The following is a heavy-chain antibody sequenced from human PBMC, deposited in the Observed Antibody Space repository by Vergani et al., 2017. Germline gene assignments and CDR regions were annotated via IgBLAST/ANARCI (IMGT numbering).Heavy chain of an antibody. Sequence: EVQLVESGGGLVQPGGSLRLSCTASGFTFGDYAMSWVRQAPGKGLEWVGFIRSKAYGGTTEYAASVKGRFTISRDDSKRLAYLQLSGLKTEDTAVYFCSRGGGYRFCYSDYWGQGTLVTVSS. CDR2: IRSKAYGGTT. V-gene: IGHV3-49*04. CDR3: SRGGGYRFCYSDY. D-gene: IGHD5-18*01. CDR1: GFTFGDYA. J-gene: IGHJ4*02.